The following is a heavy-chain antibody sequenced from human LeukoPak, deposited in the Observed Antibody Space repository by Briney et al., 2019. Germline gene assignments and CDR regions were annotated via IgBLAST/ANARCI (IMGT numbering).Heavy chain of an antibody. CDR2: IYYSGST. Sequence: SETLSLTCTVSGGSISSSSYYWGWSRQPPGKGLGWSGSIYYSGSTYYNPSLKSRVTISVDTSKNQFSLKLSSVTAADTAVYYCARHFPYLSDFGPHDFDYWRQGTLVTVSS. V-gene: IGHV4-39*01. D-gene: IGHD3-3*01. CDR1: GGSISSSSYY. CDR3: ARHFPYLSDFGPHDFDY. J-gene: IGHJ4*02.